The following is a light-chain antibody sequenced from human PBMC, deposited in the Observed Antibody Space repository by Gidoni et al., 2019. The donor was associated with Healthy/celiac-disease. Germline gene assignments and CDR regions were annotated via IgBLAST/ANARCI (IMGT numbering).Light chain of an antibody. J-gene: IGLJ2*01. Sequence: SYELTQPPSVSVSPGHTARITCSGDALPKQYAYWYKQKPGQAPVLVIYKDSERPSGIPERFSGSSSGTTVTLTISGVQAEDEADYYCQSADSSGTYVVFGGGTKLTVL. CDR3: QSADSSGTYVV. V-gene: IGLV3-25*03. CDR1: ALPKQY. CDR2: KDS.